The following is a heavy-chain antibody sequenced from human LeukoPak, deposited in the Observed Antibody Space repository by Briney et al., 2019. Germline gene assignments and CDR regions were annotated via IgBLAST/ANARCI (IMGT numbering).Heavy chain of an antibody. Sequence: GGSLRLSCAASGFTFSDYYMSWIRQAPGKGLEWVSYISSSGSTIYYADSVKGRFTISRDNAKNSLYLQMNSLRAEDTAVYYCARDSVEEDRGLEMATIPSPADYWGQGTLVTVSS. CDR2: ISSSGSTI. J-gene: IGHJ4*02. V-gene: IGHV3-11*01. D-gene: IGHD5-24*01. CDR3: ARDSVEEDRGLEMATIPSPADY. CDR1: GFTFSDYY.